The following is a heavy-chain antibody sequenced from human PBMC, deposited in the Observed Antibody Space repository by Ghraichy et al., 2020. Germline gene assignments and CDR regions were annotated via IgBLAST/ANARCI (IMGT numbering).Heavy chain of an antibody. CDR1: GFRFSTST. V-gene: IGHV3-33*01. D-gene: IGHD2-21*02. CDR3: ARDRGDSDFDY. CDR2: VWFDGRNQ. J-gene: IGHJ4*02. Sequence: GGSLRLSCTGSGFRFSTSTMHWVRQSPVKRLEWVAVVWFDGRNQYYADSVKGRFTISRDNSKNTLYLQMNNLRADDTALYFCARDRGDSDFDYWGQGTLVTVPS.